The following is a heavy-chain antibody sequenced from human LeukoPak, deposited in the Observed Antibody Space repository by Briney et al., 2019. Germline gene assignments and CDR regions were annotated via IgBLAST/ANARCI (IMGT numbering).Heavy chain of an antibody. CDR1: GVTFSSYA. D-gene: IGHD6-19*01. V-gene: IGHV3-30*04. CDR3: ASIAVAGKKDY. CDR2: ISYDGSNK. Sequence: GRSLRLSCAASGVTFSSYAMHWVRQAPGKGLEWVAVISYDGSNKYYADSVKGRFTISRDNSKNTLYLQMNSLRAEDTAVYYCASIAVAGKKDYWGQGTLVTVSS. J-gene: IGHJ4*02.